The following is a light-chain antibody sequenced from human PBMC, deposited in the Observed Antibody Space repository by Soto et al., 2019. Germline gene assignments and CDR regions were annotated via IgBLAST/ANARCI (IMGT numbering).Light chain of an antibody. J-gene: IGKJ1*01. CDR1: QSVSSSY. Sequence: EIVLTQSPGTLSLSPGERATLSCRASQSVSSSYLAWYQQKPGQAPRLLIYGASSRATGIPDRFSGSGSGTDFTLTISRLEPEDFAVYYCHQRSDWPRTFGQGTKVEIK. CDR2: GAS. CDR3: HQRSDWPRT. V-gene: IGKV3D-20*02.